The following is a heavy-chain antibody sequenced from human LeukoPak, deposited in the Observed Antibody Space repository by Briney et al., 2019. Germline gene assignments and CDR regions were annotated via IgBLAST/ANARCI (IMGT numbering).Heavy chain of an antibody. CDR1: GFTLSSYG. CDR3: AKDRRMGDAFDI. D-gene: IGHD1-14*01. J-gene: IGHJ3*02. V-gene: IGHV3-30*18. Sequence: GGSLRLSCAASGFTLSSYGMHWARQAPGKGLEWVAVISYDGSNKYYADSVKGRFTISRDNSKNTLYLQMNGLRAEDTAVYYCAKDRRMGDAFDIWGQGTMVTVSS. CDR2: ISYDGSNK.